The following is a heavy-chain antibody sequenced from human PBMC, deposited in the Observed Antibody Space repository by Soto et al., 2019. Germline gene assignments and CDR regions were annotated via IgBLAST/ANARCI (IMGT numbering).Heavy chain of an antibody. J-gene: IGHJ4*02. CDR3: ARGPKYYYDSSGYQYPFDY. Sequence: QVQLQESGPGLVKPSQTLSLTCTVSGGSISSGDYYWSWIRQPPGKGLEWIGYIYYSGSTYYNQSLKSRVTTSVDTSKNQFSLKLSSVTAADTAVYYCARGPKYYYDSSGYQYPFDYWGQGTLVTVSS. D-gene: IGHD3-22*01. CDR2: IYYSGST. CDR1: GGSISSGDYY. V-gene: IGHV4-30-4*01.